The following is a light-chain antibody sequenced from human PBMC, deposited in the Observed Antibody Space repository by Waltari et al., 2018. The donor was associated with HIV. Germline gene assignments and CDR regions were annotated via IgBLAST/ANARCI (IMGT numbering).Light chain of an antibody. V-gene: IGKV4-1*01. CDR1: RSVLYSSNNKNY. J-gene: IGKJ1*01. Sequence: DIVMTQSPDSLAVSLGERATINCKSSRSVLYSSNNKNYLAWYQQKPGQSPKLLIYWASTRESGVPDRVSGSGSGTDFTLAISSLQAEDVAVYYCQQYYTTPRTFGQGTKVEVK. CDR3: QQYYTTPRT. CDR2: WAS.